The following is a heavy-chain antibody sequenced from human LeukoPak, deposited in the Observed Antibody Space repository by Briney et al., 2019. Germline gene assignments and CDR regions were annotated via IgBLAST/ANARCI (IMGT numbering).Heavy chain of an antibody. CDR2: INWNGGST. J-gene: IGHJ4*02. D-gene: IGHD6-19*01. CDR3: ARALAVADAYYFDY. CDR1: GFTFDDYS. V-gene: IGHV3-20*04. Sequence: GGSLRLSCAASGFTFDDYSMSWVRQAPGKGLEWVSGINWNGGSTGYADSVKGRFTISRDNAKNSLYLQMNSLRAEDTALYYCARALAVADAYYFDYWGQGTLVTVSS.